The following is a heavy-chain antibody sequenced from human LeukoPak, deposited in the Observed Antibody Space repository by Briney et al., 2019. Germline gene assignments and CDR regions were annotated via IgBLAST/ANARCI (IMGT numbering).Heavy chain of an antibody. V-gene: IGHV3-23*01. D-gene: IGHD3-10*02. CDR1: GFTFSSYA. CDR2: ITGSGGNT. J-gene: IGHJ6*04. CDR3: AELGITMIGGV. Sequence: GGSLRLSCAASGFTFSSYAMSWVRQAPGKGLEWVSAITGSGGNTYYADSVKGRFTISRDNAKNSLYLQMNSLRAEDTAVYYCAELGITMIGGVWGKGTTVTISS.